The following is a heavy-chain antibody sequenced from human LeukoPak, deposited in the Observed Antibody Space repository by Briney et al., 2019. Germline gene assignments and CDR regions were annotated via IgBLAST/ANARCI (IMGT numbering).Heavy chain of an antibody. J-gene: IGHJ4*02. CDR3: ARDSGGLRLFDC. CDR1: GFTFSADW. Sequence: GGSLKLSCAASGFTFSADWMSWVRQAPGKGLEWVASMNQDGSERYYVDSVEGRFTISRDNTKNSLYLQMNSQRAEDTAVYYCARDSGGLRLFDCWGQGTLVTVSS. V-gene: IGHV3-7*01. CDR2: MNQDGSER. D-gene: IGHD5-12*01.